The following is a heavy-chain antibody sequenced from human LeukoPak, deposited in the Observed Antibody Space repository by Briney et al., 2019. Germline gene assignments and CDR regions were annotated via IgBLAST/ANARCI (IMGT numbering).Heavy chain of an antibody. D-gene: IGHD3-22*01. Sequence: GGSLRLSCVASGFTFTDYFMSWVRQAPGKGLEWVASIKHNGGEKYYVDSVKGRFTISRDNAKNSLYLEMSSLRVEDTAVYYCARDRGWRTSGYYLYHFDYWGQGTLVTVSS. V-gene: IGHV3-7*01. J-gene: IGHJ4*02. CDR1: GFTFTDYF. CDR3: ARDRGWRTSGYYLYHFDY. CDR2: IKHNGGEK.